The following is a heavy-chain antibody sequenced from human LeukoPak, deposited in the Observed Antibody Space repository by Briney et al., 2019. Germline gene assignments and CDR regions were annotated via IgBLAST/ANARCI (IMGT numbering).Heavy chain of an antibody. CDR2: ISSRSSTI. V-gene: IGHV3-48*04. J-gene: IGHJ4*02. Sequence: GGSLRLSCAASGFTFSSYSMNWVRQAPGKGLEWVSYISSRSSTIFYADSVKGRITISRDNAKNSLYLQMNSLRAEDTAVYYCARMGLDSGGNYFDYWGQGTLVTVSS. CDR1: GFTFSSYS. D-gene: IGHD2-15*01. CDR3: ARMGLDSGGNYFDY.